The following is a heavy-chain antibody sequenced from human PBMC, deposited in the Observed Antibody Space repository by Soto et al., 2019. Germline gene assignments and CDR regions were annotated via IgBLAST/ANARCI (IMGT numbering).Heavy chain of an antibody. D-gene: IGHD3-10*01. CDR1: GGSISSYY. CDR2: IYYSGST. V-gene: IGHV4-59*01. CDR3: ARVNTMARGVIGWFDP. Sequence: PSETLSLTCTVSGGSISSYYWSWIRQPPGKGLEWIGYIYYSGSTNYNPSLKSRVTISVDTSKNQFSLKLSSVTAADTAVYYCARVNTMARGVIGWFDPWGHGTLVTVSS. J-gene: IGHJ5*02.